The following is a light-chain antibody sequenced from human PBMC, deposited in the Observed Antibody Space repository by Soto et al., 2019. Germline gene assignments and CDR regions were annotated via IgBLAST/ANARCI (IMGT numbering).Light chain of an antibody. CDR3: QQDGSSSWT. V-gene: IGKV3-20*01. CDR2: GQS. CDR1: QSVSSSY. J-gene: IGKJ1*01. Sequence: EVVLTQSPGTLSLSPGERATLSCRASQSVSSSYLAWYQQKPGQAPRLLIYGQSSRATGIPERFSGSGSGTGFKPTISRLQPEDFAVYYCQQDGSSSWTFGQGTKVEIK.